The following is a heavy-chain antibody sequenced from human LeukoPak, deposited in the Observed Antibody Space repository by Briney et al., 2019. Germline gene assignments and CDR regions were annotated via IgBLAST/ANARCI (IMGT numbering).Heavy chain of an antibody. CDR2: IHNSGTT. CDR3: ARYLRIEGKYNFDY. J-gene: IGHJ4*02. CDR1: DASISNDY. Sequence: SETLSLTCTVSDASISNDYWSWIRQPPGKGLEWTGYIHNSGTTNYNPSLKSRVTMSVDTSRNQFSLKLTSVTAADTAVYYCARYLRIEGKYNFDYWGQGTLVTVSS. V-gene: IGHV4-59*01. D-gene: IGHD1-26*01.